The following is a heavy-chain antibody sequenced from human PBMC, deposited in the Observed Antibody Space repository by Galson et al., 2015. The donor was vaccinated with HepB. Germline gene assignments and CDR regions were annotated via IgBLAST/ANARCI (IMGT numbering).Heavy chain of an antibody. V-gene: IGHV1-2*04. CDR3: ARDRGSSSWYVVLDY. D-gene: IGHD6-13*01. CDR2: INPNSGGT. J-gene: IGHJ4*02. Sequence: SVKVSCKASGYTFTGYYMHWVRQAPGQGLEWMGWINPNSGGTNYAQKFQGWVTMTRDTSISTAYMELSRLRSDDTAVYYCARDRGSSSWYVVLDYWGQGTLVTVSS. CDR1: GYTFTGYY.